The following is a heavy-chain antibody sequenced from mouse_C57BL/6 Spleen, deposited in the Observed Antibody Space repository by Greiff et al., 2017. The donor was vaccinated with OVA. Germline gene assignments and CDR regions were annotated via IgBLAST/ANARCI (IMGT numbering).Heavy chain of an antibody. CDR3: ARRHYYGSSRYAMDY. CDR2: IYPGGGYT. Sequence: QVHVKQSGAELVRPGTSVKMSCKASGYTFTNYWIGWAKQRPGHGLEWIGDIYPGGGYTNYNEKFKGKATLTADKSSSTAYMQFSSLTSEDSAIYYCARRHYYGSSRYAMDYWGQGTSVTVSS. J-gene: IGHJ4*01. CDR1: GYTFTNYW. V-gene: IGHV1-63*01. D-gene: IGHD1-1*01.